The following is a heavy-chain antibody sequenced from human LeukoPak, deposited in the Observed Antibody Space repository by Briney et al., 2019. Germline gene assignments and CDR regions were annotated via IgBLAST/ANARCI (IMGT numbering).Heavy chain of an antibody. D-gene: IGHD3-22*01. CDR1: GFTFSKVW. CDR2: IKSKTDGGTI. J-gene: IGHJ1*01. Sequence: SGGSLRLSCAASGFTFSKVWMSWVRQAPGKGLEWVGRIKSKTDGGTIDYAAPVKGRFTISRDDSKDTLFLQMNSLKTEDTAAYYCTTDLSELDDSGYYAKYFHHWGQGTLVSVSS. CDR3: TTDLSELDDSGYYAKYFHH. V-gene: IGHV3-15*01.